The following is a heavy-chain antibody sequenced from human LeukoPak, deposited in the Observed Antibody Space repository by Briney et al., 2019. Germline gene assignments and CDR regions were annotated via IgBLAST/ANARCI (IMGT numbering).Heavy chain of an antibody. V-gene: IGHV3-30-3*01. J-gene: IGHJ4*02. D-gene: IGHD3-10*01. CDR3: ARGGGFRGYGSGSYLISGRTGLDY. Sequence: PGGSLRLSCAASGFPFSSYAMHWVRQAPGKGLEWVAVISYDGSNKYYAASVKGRFTISRDNSKNTLYLQMNSLRAEDTAVYYCARGGGFRGYGSGSYLISGRTGLDYWGQGTLVTFSS. CDR2: ISYDGSNK. CDR1: GFPFSSYA.